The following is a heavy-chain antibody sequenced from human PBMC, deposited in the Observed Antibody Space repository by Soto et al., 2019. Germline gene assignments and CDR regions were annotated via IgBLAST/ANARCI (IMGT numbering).Heavy chain of an antibody. CDR1: GYTFTGYY. Sequence: ASVKVCCKACGYTFTGYYMHWVRQAPGQRLEWMGWINAGNGNIKYSQKFQGRITITRDTSASTAYMELSSLRSEDTAVYYCARDSGSPWGPGTLVTVSS. V-gene: IGHV1-3*01. D-gene: IGHD3-10*01. J-gene: IGHJ5*02. CDR3: ARDSGSP. CDR2: INAGNGNI.